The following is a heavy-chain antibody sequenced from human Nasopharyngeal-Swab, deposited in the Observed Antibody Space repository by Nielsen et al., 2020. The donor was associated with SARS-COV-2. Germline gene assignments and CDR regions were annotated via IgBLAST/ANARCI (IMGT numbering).Heavy chain of an antibody. J-gene: IGHJ3*01. D-gene: IGHD3-16*01. V-gene: IGHV4-59*01. CDR3: AREGEVYAFDF. CDR2: IHNSEIS. CDR1: GASISSYY. Sequence: SETLSLTCTVSGASISSYYWRWIRQPPGKRLEWIGYIHNSEISSYNPSLKSRVTMSVDTSKNQFSLKLSSVTAADTAVYYCAREGEVYAFDFWGQGTVVTVSS.